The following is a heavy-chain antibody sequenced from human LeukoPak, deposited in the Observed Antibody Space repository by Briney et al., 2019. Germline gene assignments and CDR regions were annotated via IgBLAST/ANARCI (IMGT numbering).Heavy chain of an antibody. V-gene: IGHV2-70*01. Sequence: SGPTLVNPTQTLTLTCTLSGFSLSTSGMCVSWIRQPPENALEWLALIDWDDDKYYSTSLKTRLTISKDTSKNQVVLTMTNMDPVDTATYYCTQMASGCAEAAFDIWGQGTMVTVSS. CDR2: IDWDDDK. J-gene: IGHJ3*02. CDR3: TQMASGCAEAAFDI. D-gene: IGHD4/OR15-4a*01. CDR1: GFSLSTSGMC.